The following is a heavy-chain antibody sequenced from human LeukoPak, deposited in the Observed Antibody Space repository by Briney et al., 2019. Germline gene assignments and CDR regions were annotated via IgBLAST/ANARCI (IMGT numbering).Heavy chain of an antibody. CDR1: GCTFSSYS. CDR2: ISSSSSYI. J-gene: IGHJ4*02. Sequence: GGSLRLSCAASGCTFSSYSMNWVRQAPGEGLEWVSSISSSSSYIYYADSVKGRFTISRDNAKNSLYLQMNSLRAEDTAVYYCARGYLADYYFDYWGQGTLVTVSS. V-gene: IGHV3-21*01. D-gene: IGHD3-3*01. CDR3: ARGYLADYYFDY.